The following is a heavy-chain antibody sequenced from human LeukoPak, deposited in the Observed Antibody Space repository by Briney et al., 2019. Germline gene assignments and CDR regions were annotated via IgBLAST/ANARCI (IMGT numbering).Heavy chain of an antibody. CDR1: GFTVSGNY. CDR3: ARERGSSGWSGKYYYYYYMDV. Sequence: GGSLRLSYAASGFTVSGNYMSWVRQAPGKGLEWVSIIYSGGSTYYADSVKGRFTISRDNSKNSLYLQMNSLRAEDTAVYYCARERGSSGWSGKYYYYYYMDVWGKGTTVTISS. J-gene: IGHJ6*03. CDR2: IYSGGST. V-gene: IGHV3-66*01. D-gene: IGHD6-19*01.